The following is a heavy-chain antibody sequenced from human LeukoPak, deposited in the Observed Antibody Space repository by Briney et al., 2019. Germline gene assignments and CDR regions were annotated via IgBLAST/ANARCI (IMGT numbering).Heavy chain of an antibody. CDR3: ARTRFGDQGSRIDF. J-gene: IGHJ4*02. CDR1: GFSLTTSGMC. D-gene: IGHD3-10*01. CDR2: TDWDDDK. V-gene: IGHV2-70*17. Sequence: SGPALVNPTQTLTLTCTFSGFSLTTSGMCVSWIRQPPGKALEWLARTDWDDDKFYSTSLKTRLTISKDTSKNQVVLTMTNMDPVDTATYYCARTRFGDQGSRIDFWGQGTLVTVSS.